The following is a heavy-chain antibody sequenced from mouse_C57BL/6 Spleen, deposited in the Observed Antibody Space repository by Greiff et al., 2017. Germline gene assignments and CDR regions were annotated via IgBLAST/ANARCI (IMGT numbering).Heavy chain of an antibody. J-gene: IGHJ3*01. V-gene: IGHV1-80*01. D-gene: IGHD3-2*02. CDR2: IYPGDGDT. CDR1: GYAFSSYW. CDR3: ARSGELRPFFAY. Sequence: VQLQESGAELVKPGASVKISCKASGYAFSSYWMNWVKQRPGKGLEWIGQIYPGDGDTNYNGKFKGKATLTADKSSSTAYMQLSSLTSEDSAVYFCARSGELRPFFAYWGQGTLVTVSA.